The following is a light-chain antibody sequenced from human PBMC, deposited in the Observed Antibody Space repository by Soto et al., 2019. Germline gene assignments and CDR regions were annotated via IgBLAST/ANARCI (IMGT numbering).Light chain of an antibody. CDR1: QSVSNNY. CDR2: GAS. CDR3: QHYSYSGT. Sequence: EIVLTQSPGTLSFSPGERATLSWRASQSVSNNYLAWYQQKPGQAPRLLIYGASYRGAGIPDRFSGSSSGTDFTLTISMQEQDYVTVYYCQHYSYSGTFGQGTKVDI. J-gene: IGKJ1*01. V-gene: IGKV3-20*01.